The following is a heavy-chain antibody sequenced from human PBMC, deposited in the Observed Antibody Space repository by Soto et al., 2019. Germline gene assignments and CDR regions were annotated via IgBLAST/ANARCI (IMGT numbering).Heavy chain of an antibody. D-gene: IGHD3-16*01. CDR3: ARRETNFGEDAFDI. J-gene: IGHJ3*02. Sequence: QVQLVQFGAEVKKPGASVKVSCKASGYTFTTYYMHWVRQAPGQGLEWMGIINPSGGSTSYPQKFQGRVTMTRDTSTSTVYMELSSLRSEDTAFYYCARRETNFGEDAFDIWGQGTMVTVSS. CDR1: GYTFTTYY. CDR2: INPSGGST. V-gene: IGHV1-46*01.